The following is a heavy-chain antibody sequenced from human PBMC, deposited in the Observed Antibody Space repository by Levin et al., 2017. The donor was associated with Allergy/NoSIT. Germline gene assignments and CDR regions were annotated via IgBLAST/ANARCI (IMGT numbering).Heavy chain of an antibody. CDR1: GDSISSNY. D-gene: IGHD5-18*01. CDR3: ARVVSGGGYTKIDY. J-gene: IGHJ4*02. Sequence: KPGGSLRLSCTVSGDSISSNYWSWIRQPPGKGLEWIGYISYSGSTNYYPLFKSRVTISLDTSKNQFSLKLTSVTAADTAIYYCARVVSGGGYTKIDYWGQGTLVTVSS. CDR2: ISYSGST. V-gene: IGHV4-59*01.